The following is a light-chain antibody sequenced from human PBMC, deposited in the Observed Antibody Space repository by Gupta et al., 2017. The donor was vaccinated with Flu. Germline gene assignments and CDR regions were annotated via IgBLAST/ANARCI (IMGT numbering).Light chain of an antibody. CDR2: GVS. J-gene: IGLJ3*02. V-gene: IGLV2-14*01. Sequence: QSALTQPASVSGSPGQSITISCTGTSSDVGDYNYVSWYQQHPGKAPKLLIYGVSNRPSGISNRFPCSKSGNTASLTISGLQAEDEADYYCISYTSSSTWGFGGGTKLTVL. CDR3: ISYTSSSTWG. CDR1: SSDVGDYNY.